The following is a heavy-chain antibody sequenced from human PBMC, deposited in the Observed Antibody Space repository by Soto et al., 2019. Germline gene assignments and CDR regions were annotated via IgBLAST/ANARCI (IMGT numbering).Heavy chain of an antibody. D-gene: IGHD3-3*01. CDR1: GYTSTGYY. Sequence: ASVKVSCKASGYTSTGYYMHWVRQSPGQGREWMGWINPNSGGTNYAQKFRGRVTMTRDTSISTAYMELSRLRSDDTAVYHCARDNSVGTIFGVVNYGMDVWGQGTTVTVSS. CDR3: ARDNSVGTIFGVVNYGMDV. J-gene: IGHJ6*02. V-gene: IGHV1-2*02. CDR2: INPNSGGT.